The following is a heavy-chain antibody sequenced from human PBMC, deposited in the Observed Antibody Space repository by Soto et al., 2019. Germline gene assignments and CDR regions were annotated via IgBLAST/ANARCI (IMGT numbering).Heavy chain of an antibody. CDR3: ARTHDFWSGYYRGGFVP. CDR2: IYYTGRT. J-gene: IGHJ5*02. Sequence: SETLSLTCTVSGGSISSFYWSWIRQPPGKELEWNGYIYYTGRTNYNPSFKSRVTISVDTSKIQFSLNLSSVTSADTAVYYCARTHDFWSGYYRGGFVPWGQGTLVTV. CDR1: GGSISSFY. V-gene: IGHV4-59*01. D-gene: IGHD3-3*01.